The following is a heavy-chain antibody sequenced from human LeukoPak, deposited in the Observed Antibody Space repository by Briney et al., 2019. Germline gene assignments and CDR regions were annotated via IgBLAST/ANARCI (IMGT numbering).Heavy chain of an antibody. D-gene: IGHD3-10*01. CDR3: ARDYDYYGSSRMDV. V-gene: IGHV1-2*04. J-gene: IGHJ6*02. Sequence: ASVKVSCTASGYTFTGYYMHWVRQAPGQGLEWMGWINPNSGGTNYATKFQGWVTMTRDTSISTAYMEMRRLRYDDTDVYYCARDYDYYGSSRMDVWGQGTTVTVSS. CDR2: INPNSGGT. CDR1: GYTFTGYY.